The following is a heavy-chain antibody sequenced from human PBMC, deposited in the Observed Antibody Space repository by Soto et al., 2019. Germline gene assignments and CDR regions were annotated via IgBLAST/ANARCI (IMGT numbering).Heavy chain of an antibody. J-gene: IGHJ4*02. CDR2: ISWNSGSI. CDR3: AKSPSYYGDFDY. Sequence: EVQLVESGGGLVQPGRSLRLSCAASGFTFDDYAMHWVRQAPGKGLEWVSGISWNSGSIGYAASVKGRFTISRDNAKNSLYLQMNRLRAEDTALYYCAKSPSYYGDFDYWGQGTLVTVSS. CDR1: GFTFDDYA. V-gene: IGHV3-9*01. D-gene: IGHD4-17*01.